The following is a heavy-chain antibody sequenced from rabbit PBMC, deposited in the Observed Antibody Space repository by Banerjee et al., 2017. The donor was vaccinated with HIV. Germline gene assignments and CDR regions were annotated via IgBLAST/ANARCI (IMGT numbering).Heavy chain of an antibody. Sequence: QEQLEESGGDLVKPEGSLTLTCTASGFSFSSSYYMCWVRQAPGKGLEWIGCIVAGSSGSTYYASWAKGRFTISKTSSTTVTLQMTSLTAADTATYFCARAVNSDYNGRYFNLWGPGTLVTVS. D-gene: IGHD8-1*01. CDR2: IVAGSSGST. J-gene: IGHJ4*01. CDR1: GFSFSSSYY. CDR3: ARAVNSDYNGRYFNL. V-gene: IGHV1S45*01.